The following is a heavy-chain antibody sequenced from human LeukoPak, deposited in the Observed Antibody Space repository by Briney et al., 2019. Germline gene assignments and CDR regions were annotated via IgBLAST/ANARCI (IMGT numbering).Heavy chain of an antibody. J-gene: IGHJ1*01. V-gene: IGHV4-59*12. CDR2: ISYTGST. D-gene: IGHD6-6*01. CDR1: GGSISSKY. Sequence: SETLSLTCTVSGGSISSKYYSWIRQPPGRGLEWIGYISYTGSTNYNPSLKSRVTISVDTSKNQFSLRLSSVTAADTAVYYCARVSSSSSVYFQHWGQGTLVTVSS. CDR3: ARVSSSSSVYFQH.